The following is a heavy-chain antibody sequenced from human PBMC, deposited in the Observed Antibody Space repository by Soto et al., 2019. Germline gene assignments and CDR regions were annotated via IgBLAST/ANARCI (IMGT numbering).Heavy chain of an antibody. CDR1: GFTFSDYD. J-gene: IGHJ4*02. CDR2: VSSSGTTM. Sequence: QVQLAESGGGLVEPGGYLRISCAASGFTFSDYDMSWIRQAPGKGLEWVSFVSSSGTTMYFADSVKGRFTISRDNAKNSLYLLMNSVRAEDSAVYYCARMGPRAARPSYWGQGTLVTVSS. CDR3: ARMGPRAARPSY. D-gene: IGHD6-6*01. V-gene: IGHV3-11*01.